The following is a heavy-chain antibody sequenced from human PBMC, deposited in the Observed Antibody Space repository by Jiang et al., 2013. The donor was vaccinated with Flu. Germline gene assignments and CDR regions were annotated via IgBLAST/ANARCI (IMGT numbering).Heavy chain of an antibody. CDR1: TTYA. CDR2: INVNKGDT. D-gene: IGHD2-15*01. Sequence: TTYAMHWXRQAPGQGLEWLGWINVNKGDTKYSQSLQARLTITRDTSASTAYMELSSLRSEDTAVYYCVRDYCSGGRCYVGYWGQGTLVTVSS. V-gene: IGHV1-3*01. J-gene: IGHJ4*02. CDR3: VRDYCSGGRCYVGY.